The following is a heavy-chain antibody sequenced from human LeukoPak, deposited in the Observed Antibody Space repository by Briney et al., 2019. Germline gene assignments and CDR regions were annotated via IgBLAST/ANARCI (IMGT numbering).Heavy chain of an antibody. Sequence: ASVKVSCKASGGTFSSYAISWVRQATGQGLEWMGWMNPNSGNTGYAQKFQGRVTMTRNTSISTAYMELSSLRSEDTAVYYCARMPHIVVVPAAIGYDYYGMDVWGQGTTVTVSS. CDR2: MNPNSGNT. V-gene: IGHV1-8*02. CDR1: GGTFSSYA. CDR3: ARMPHIVVVPAAIGYDYYGMDV. D-gene: IGHD2-2*01. J-gene: IGHJ6*02.